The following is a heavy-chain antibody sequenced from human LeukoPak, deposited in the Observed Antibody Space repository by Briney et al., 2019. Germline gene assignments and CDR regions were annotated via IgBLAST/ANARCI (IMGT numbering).Heavy chain of an antibody. CDR1: GYTFTGYY. Sequence: GASVKVSCKASGYTFTGYYMHWVRQAPGQGLEWMGWINPNSGGTNYAQKFQGRVTMTRDTSISTAYMELSRLRSDDTAVYYCARERKSGWLSRTYNFDYWGQGTLVTVSS. CDR3: ARERKSGWLSRTYNFDY. V-gene: IGHV1-2*02. J-gene: IGHJ4*02. D-gene: IGHD5-12*01. CDR2: INPNSGGT.